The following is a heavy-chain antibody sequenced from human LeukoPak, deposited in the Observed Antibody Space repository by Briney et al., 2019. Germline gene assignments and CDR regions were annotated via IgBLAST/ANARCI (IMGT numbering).Heavy chain of an antibody. D-gene: IGHD3-10*01. CDR1: GYTLTELS. CDR3: ATVYYYGSGVTISRVYNWFDP. Sequence: ASVKVSCKVSGYTLTELSMHWVRQAPGKGLEWMGGFDPEDGETIYAQKFRGRVTMTEDTSTDTAYMELSSLRSEDTAVYYCATVYYYGSGVTISRVYNWFDPWGQGTLVTVSS. CDR2: FDPEDGET. V-gene: IGHV1-24*01. J-gene: IGHJ5*02.